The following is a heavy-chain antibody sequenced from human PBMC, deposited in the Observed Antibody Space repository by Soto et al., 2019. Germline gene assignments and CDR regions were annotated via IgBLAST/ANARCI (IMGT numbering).Heavy chain of an antibody. CDR1: GGSISSSSYY. J-gene: IGHJ4*02. D-gene: IGHD3-10*01. Sequence: QLQLQESGPGLVKPSETLSLTCTVSGGSISSSSYYWGWIRQPPGRGLEWIGSIFYSGSTLYNPSLKSRVTTSVDTSKNQFSLKLSSVTAADTAVYYCARQSRGEAAFDYWGQGTLVTVSS. CDR2: IFYSGST. V-gene: IGHV4-39*01. CDR3: ARQSRGEAAFDY.